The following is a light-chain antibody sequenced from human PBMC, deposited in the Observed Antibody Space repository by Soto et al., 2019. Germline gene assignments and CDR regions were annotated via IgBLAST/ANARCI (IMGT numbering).Light chain of an antibody. J-gene: IGKJ2*01. CDR3: QQYGRSPAT. V-gene: IGKV3-20*01. Sequence: EIVLTQSPGTLSLSPGERATLSCSASQIVTSDYLAWYQQKPGQAPRLRIHGASTRASGIPDRFIGSGSGTDFTLTITRLEPEDFAVFHCQQYGRSPATFGQGTKLEIK. CDR2: GAS. CDR1: QIVTSDY.